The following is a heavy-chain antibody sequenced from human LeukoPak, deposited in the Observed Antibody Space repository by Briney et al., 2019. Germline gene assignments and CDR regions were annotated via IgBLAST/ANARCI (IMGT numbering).Heavy chain of an antibody. J-gene: IGHJ4*02. Sequence: GGSLRLSCAASGFTFSSYGMHWVRQAPGKGLEWVAFIRYDGSNKYYADSVKGRLTISRDNSKNTLYLQMNSLRAEDTAVYYCAKLATYYYGSGSYIASDWGQGTLVTVSS. CDR2: IRYDGSNK. CDR1: GFTFSSYG. CDR3: AKLATYYYGSGSYIASD. V-gene: IGHV3-30*02. D-gene: IGHD3-10*01.